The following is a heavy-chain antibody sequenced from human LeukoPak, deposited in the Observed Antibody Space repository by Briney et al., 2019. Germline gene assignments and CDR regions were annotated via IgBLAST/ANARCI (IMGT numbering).Heavy chain of an antibody. Sequence: SVNVSYKASGGTFSSYAISWLRQAPGQRLEWMGRIIPILGKANYAQKFQGRVTIPADKSTSTAYMELSSLRSEDRAVYCCARVVSSGYDWDYYYGMDVWGQGTTVTVSS. J-gene: IGHJ6*02. CDR3: ARVVSSGYDWDYYYGMDV. CDR2: IIPILGKA. D-gene: IGHD5-12*01. V-gene: IGHV1-69*04. CDR1: GGTFSSYA.